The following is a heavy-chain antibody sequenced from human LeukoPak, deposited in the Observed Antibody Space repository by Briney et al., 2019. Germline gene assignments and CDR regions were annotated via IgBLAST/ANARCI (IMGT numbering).Heavy chain of an antibody. D-gene: IGHD3-10*01. Sequence: ASVKVSCKASGYNLTDYYIHWVRQAPGQGLEWLGRINPISGDTKYAQKFQAWVTMTKDTSISTAYLEVTRLKSDDTAVYYCARDYGSGSYYNGHYYFYYGMDVWGQGTTVIVSS. CDR2: INPISGDT. J-gene: IGHJ6*02. CDR1: GYNLTDYY. CDR3: ARDYGSGSYYNGHYYFYYGMDV. V-gene: IGHV1-2*04.